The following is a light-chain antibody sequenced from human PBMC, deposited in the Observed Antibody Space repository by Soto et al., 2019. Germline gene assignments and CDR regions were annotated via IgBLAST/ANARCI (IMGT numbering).Light chain of an antibody. CDR1: QSVSSN. V-gene: IGKV3-15*01. CDR2: GAS. Sequence: EIVMTQSPATLSVSPGERATLSCWASQSVSSNLSCYQQKPGQPPRLLIYGASTRATGIPARFSGSGSGTEFTLTISSLQSEDFAVYYCQQYNNWPPLTFGGGTKVEIK. J-gene: IGKJ4*01. CDR3: QQYNNWPPLT.